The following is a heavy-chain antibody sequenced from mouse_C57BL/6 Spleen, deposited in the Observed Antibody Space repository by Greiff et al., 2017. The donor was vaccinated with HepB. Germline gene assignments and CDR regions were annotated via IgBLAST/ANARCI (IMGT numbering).Heavy chain of an antibody. CDR3: ATYDGYHWYFDV. CDR1: GFTFSDYG. V-gene: IGHV5-17*01. D-gene: IGHD2-3*01. J-gene: IGHJ1*03. Sequence: EVKLVESGGGLVKPGGSLKLSCAASGFTFSDYGMHWVRQAPEKGLEWVAYISSGSSTIYYADTVKGRFTISRDNAKNTLFLQMTSLRSEDTAMYYCATYDGYHWYFDVWGTGTTVTVSS. CDR2: ISSGSSTI.